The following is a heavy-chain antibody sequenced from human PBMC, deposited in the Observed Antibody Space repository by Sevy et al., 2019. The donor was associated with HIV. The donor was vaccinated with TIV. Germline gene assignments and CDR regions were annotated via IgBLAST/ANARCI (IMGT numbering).Heavy chain of an antibody. D-gene: IGHD2-2*01. CDR1: GDCMSNYY. J-gene: IGHJ6*02. V-gene: IGHV4-59*01. CDR2: FYYSRST. CDR3: ARTSPYYYYGVDV. Sequence: SETLSLTCTVSGDCMSNYYWSWIRQPPGKGLEWIGYFYYSRSTNYNPSLKSRVTISVDTSKNQISLKLSSVTGADTAVYYCARTSPYYYYGVDVWGQGTTVTVSS.